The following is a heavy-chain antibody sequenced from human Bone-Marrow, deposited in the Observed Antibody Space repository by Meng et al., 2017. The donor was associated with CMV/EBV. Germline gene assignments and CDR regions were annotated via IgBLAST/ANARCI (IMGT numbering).Heavy chain of an antibody. V-gene: IGHV3-21*01. J-gene: IGHJ4*02. Sequence: GESLKISCAASGFTFSSYSMNWVRQAPGKGLEWVSSISSSSSYIYYADSVKGRFTISRDNAKNSLYLQMNSLRAEDTAVYYCARSTAVVSFDYWGKVTLVPVSS. D-gene: IGHD5-18*01. CDR1: GFTFSSYS. CDR2: ISSSSSYI. CDR3: ARSTAVVSFDY.